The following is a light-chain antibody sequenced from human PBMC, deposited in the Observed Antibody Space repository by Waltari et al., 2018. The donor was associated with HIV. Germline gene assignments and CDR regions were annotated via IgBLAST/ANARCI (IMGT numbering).Light chain of an antibody. V-gene: IGLV2-14*01. Sequence: QSALTQPASVSGSPGQSITISCTGTRSDVGGYNYVSWYQQHPGKAPKLMIYEVSNRPSGVSNRCSGSKSGNTASLTISGLQAEDDADYYCSSYTSSSRVFGGGTKLTVL. J-gene: IGLJ2*01. CDR3: SSYTSSSRV. CDR2: EVS. CDR1: RSDVGGYNY.